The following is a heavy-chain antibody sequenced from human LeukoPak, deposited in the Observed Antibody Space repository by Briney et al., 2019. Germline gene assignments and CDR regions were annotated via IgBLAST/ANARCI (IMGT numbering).Heavy chain of an antibody. Sequence: ASVKVSCKASGYTFTGYYMHWVRQAPGQGLEWMGWINPNSGGTNYAQKFQGRVTLTRDTSISTAYMELSRLRSDDTAVYYCARDTARITIFGVAKYMDVWGKGTTVTVSS. J-gene: IGHJ6*03. CDR1: GYTFTGYY. CDR2: INPNSGGT. CDR3: ARDTARITIFGVAKYMDV. V-gene: IGHV1-2*02. D-gene: IGHD3-3*01.